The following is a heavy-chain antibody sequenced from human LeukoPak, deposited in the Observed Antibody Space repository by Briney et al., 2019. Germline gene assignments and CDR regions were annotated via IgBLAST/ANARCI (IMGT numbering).Heavy chain of an antibody. J-gene: IGHJ3*02. CDR3: ARGGLYWHI. CDR1: GITLSTYW. CDR2: IKQDGSEK. Sequence: GRSLRLSCAASGITLSTYWMSWVRQAPGKGLEWVANIKQDGSEKNYVVSVKGRFTISRDNSKNSLYLQMNSLRAEDTALYYCARGGLYWHIWGQGTMVTAYS. D-gene: IGHD2-15*01. V-gene: IGHV3-7*04.